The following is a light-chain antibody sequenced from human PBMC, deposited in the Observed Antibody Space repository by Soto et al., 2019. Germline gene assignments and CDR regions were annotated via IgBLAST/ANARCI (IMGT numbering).Light chain of an antibody. CDR1: QGVSSNS. Sequence: IVLTQSPGTLSLSPGERATLSCRASQGVSSNSLAWYQQKPGQAPRLLIYGASSRATGIPGRFSASGSGTDFTLTINRLEPEDFAVYYCQQYGNSPRFTFGPGTKVEI. V-gene: IGKV3-20*01. CDR2: GAS. CDR3: QQYGNSPRFT. J-gene: IGKJ3*01.